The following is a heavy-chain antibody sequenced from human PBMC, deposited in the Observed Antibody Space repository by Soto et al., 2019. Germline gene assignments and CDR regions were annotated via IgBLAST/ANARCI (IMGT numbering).Heavy chain of an antibody. V-gene: IGHV1-18*04. Sequence: GASVKVSCEASGYTLTSSGIGWVRQAPGQGLEWMGWISAYNGNTNYAQKLQGRVTMTTDTSTSTAYMELRSLRSDDTAVYYCARGHRLYYGDYQYYFDYWGQGTLVTVSS. CDR1: GYTLTSSG. D-gene: IGHD4-17*01. CDR3: ARGHRLYYGDYQYYFDY. J-gene: IGHJ4*02. CDR2: ISAYNGNT.